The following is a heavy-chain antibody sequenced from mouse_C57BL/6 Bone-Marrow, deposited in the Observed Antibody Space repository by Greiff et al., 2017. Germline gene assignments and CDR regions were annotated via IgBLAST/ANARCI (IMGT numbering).Heavy chain of an antibody. D-gene: IGHD1-1*01. CDR2: IRLKSDNYAT. V-gene: IGHV6-3*01. CDR3: TVITTVVEGY. Sequence: DVKLQESGGGLVQPGGSMKLSCVASGFTFSNYWMNWVRQSPEKGLEWVAQIRLKSDNYATHYAESVKGRFTISRDDSKSSVYLQMNNLRAEDTGIYYCTVITTVVEGYWGQGTTLTVSS. J-gene: IGHJ2*01. CDR1: GFTFSNYW.